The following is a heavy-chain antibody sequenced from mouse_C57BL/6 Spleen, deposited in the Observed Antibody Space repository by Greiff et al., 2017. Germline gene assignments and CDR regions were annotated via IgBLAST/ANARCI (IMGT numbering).Heavy chain of an antibody. D-gene: IGHD4-1*02. Sequence: VQLQQSGPELVKPGASVKISCKASGYSFTGYYMNWVKQSPEKSLEWIGEINPSTGGTTYNQKFKAKATLTVDKSSSTAYMQLKSLTSEDSAVYYCASTGTDYRGQGTTLTVSS. J-gene: IGHJ2*01. CDR3: ASTGTDY. CDR2: INPSTGGT. CDR1: GYSFTGYY. V-gene: IGHV1-42*01.